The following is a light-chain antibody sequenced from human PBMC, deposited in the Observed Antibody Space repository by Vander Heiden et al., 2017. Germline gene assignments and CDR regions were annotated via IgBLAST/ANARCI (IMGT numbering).Light chain of an antibody. Sequence: SDVGGYSFVSWYQQHPGKAPRLLICEVSDRPSGVSNRFSGSKLGNTASLTISALQPEDEADYYCSSYTTASALVLFGGGTKVTV. V-gene: IGLV2-14*01. J-gene: IGLJ2*01. CDR2: EVS. CDR1: SDVGGYSF. CDR3: SSYTTASALVL.